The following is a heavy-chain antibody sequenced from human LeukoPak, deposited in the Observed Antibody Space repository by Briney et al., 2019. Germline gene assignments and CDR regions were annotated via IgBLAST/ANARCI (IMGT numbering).Heavy chain of an antibody. V-gene: IGHV3-30*19. CDR2: ISYDGSNK. D-gene: IGHD6-19*01. CDR3: ARASSGWLTEYYFDY. J-gene: IGHJ4*02. CDR1: GFTFSSYG. Sequence: GGSLRLSCAASGFTFSSYGMHWVRQAPGKGLEWVAVISYDGSNKYYADSVKGRFTISRDNSKNTLYLQMNSLRAEDTAVYYCARASSGWLTEYYFDYWGQGTLVTVSS.